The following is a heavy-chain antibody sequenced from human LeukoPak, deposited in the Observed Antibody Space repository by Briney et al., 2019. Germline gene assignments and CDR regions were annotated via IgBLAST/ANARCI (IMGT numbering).Heavy chain of an antibody. V-gene: IGHV3-30*18. CDR1: GFTFSNYG. J-gene: IGHJ5*02. CDR2: ISYDGSNK. Sequence: PGRSLRRSCAASGFTFSNYGMHWVRQAPGKGLEWVAFISYDGSNKYYADSVKGRFTISRDNSKNTVSLQLNSLRAEDTAVYYCAKKAFDSGSYHWFDPWGQGTLVTVSS. D-gene: IGHD3-10*01. CDR3: AKKAFDSGSYHWFDP.